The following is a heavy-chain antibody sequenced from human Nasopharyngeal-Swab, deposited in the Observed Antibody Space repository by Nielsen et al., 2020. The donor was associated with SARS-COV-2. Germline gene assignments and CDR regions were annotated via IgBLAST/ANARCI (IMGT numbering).Heavy chain of an antibody. V-gene: IGHV3-74*01. J-gene: IGHJ5*02. CDR1: GFTFSSYW. D-gene: IGHD6-13*01. Sequence: GESLKISCAASGFTFSSYWMHWVRQAPGKGLVWVSRINSDGSSTSYADSVKGRFTISRDNAKNSLYLQMNSLRAEDTAVYYCARGYSNLPRYNWFDPWGQGTLVTVSS. CDR3: ARGYSNLPRYNWFDP. CDR2: INSDGSST.